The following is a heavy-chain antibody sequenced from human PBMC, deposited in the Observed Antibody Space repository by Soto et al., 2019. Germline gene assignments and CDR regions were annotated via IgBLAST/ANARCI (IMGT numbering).Heavy chain of an antibody. V-gene: IGHV5-10-1*01. CDR2: IDPSDSYT. CDR3: ARHVSAAGTGTRYYGMDV. CDR1: GYTFTDYW. D-gene: IGHD6-13*01. Sequence: GESLRISCKGSGYTFTDYWISWVRQMPGKGLEWRGRIDPSDSYTNYSPSFQGHVTISADKSISTAYLQWSSLKASDTAMYYCARHVSAAGTGTRYYGMDVWGQGTTVTVSS. J-gene: IGHJ6*02.